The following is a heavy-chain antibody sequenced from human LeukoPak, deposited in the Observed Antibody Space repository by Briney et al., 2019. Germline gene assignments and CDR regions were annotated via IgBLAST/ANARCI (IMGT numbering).Heavy chain of an antibody. CDR1: GYTFTSYG. D-gene: IGHD4-17*01. Sequence: AASVKVSCKASGYTFTSYGISWVRQAPGQGLEWMGWINTYKGNTQYAQRLQGRVTMTTDTSTNTAYMELGSLRSDDTAVYYCARHIARTVTSGFDIWGQGTMVTVSS. CDR2: INTYKGNT. V-gene: IGHV1-18*01. J-gene: IGHJ3*02. CDR3: ARHIARTVTSGFDI.